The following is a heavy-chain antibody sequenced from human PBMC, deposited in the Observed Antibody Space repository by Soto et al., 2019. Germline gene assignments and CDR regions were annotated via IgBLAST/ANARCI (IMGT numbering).Heavy chain of an antibody. V-gene: IGHV3-72*01. J-gene: IGHJ4*02. CDR1: GFTFSDHY. Sequence: PVGSLILSCAASGFTFSDHYMDWVRQAPGKGLEWVGRIRNKANSYTTEYAASVKDRFTISRDDSRNSLYLQMNSLKTEDTAMYYCTRAGILTTPYYFDYWGRGTLVTVSS. D-gene: IGHD4-4*01. CDR2: IRNKANSYTT. CDR3: TRAGILTTPYYFDY.